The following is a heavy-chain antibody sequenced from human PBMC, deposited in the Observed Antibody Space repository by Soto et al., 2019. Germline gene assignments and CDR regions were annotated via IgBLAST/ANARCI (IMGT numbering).Heavy chain of an antibody. D-gene: IGHD6-6*01. V-gene: IGHV4-31*03. Sequence: SETLSLTCTVSGCSISSGGYYWSWIRQHPGKGLEWIGYIYYSGSTYYNPSLKSRVTISVDTSKNQFSLKLSSVTAADTAVYYCARDLREQLVGWFDPWGQGTLVTVSS. CDR1: GCSISSGGYY. CDR3: ARDLREQLVGWFDP. J-gene: IGHJ5*02. CDR2: IYYSGST.